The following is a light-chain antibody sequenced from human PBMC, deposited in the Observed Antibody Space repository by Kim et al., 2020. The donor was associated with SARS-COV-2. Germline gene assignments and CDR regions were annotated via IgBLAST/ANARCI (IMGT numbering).Light chain of an antibody. Sequence: VSPGQTARITCSGDVLAKKYARWFQQKPGQAPVLVIYKDSERPSGIPERFSGSSSGTTVTLTISGAQVEDEADYYCYSAADNNGVFGGGTQLTVL. J-gene: IGLJ3*02. CDR3: YSAADNNGV. CDR2: KDS. V-gene: IGLV3-27*01. CDR1: VLAKKY.